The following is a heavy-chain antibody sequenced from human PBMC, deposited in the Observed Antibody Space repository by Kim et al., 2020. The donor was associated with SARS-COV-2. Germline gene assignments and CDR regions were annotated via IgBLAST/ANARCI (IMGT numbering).Heavy chain of an antibody. Sequence: GGSLRLSCAVSGFTFSSDEMNWVRQAPGKGLEWVSCISKSGTGRQYADAVKGRFTITRDNAKNSLYLQMNSLRADDTAFDYCSRELATTPDAFDIWGQGTLVTVSS. D-gene: IGHD1-1*01. CDR3: SRELATTPDAFDI. CDR1: GFTFSSDE. V-gene: IGHV3-48*03. J-gene: IGHJ3*02. CDR2: ISKSGTGR.